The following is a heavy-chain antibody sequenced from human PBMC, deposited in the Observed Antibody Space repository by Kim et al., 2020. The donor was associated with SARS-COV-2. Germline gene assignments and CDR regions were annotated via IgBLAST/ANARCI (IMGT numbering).Heavy chain of an antibody. CDR3: ARGGGVSWLAYYYYYGMDV. D-gene: IGHD6-19*01. J-gene: IGHJ6*02. CDR1: GYTFTSYY. CDR2: INPSGGST. V-gene: IGHV1-46*01. Sequence: ASVKVSCKASGYTFTSYYMHWVRQAPGQGLEWMGIINPSGGSTSYAQKFQGRVTMTWDTSTSTVYMELSSLRSEDTAVYYCARGGGVSWLAYYYYYGMDVWGQGTTVTVSS.